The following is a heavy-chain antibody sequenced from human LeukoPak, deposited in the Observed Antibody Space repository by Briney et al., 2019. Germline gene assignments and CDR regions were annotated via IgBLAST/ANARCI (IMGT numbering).Heavy chain of an antibody. CDR2: ISTSGST. CDR3: ARSVSGTANYDY. CDR1: GGSISGYY. V-gene: IGHV4-4*07. J-gene: IGHJ4*02. Sequence: SETLSLTCAVSGGSISGYYWSWIRQPAGKGLEGIGRISTSGSTNYNPSLRSRLPISVDTSKNQLSMKLSSVTVADTAVYYCARSVSGTANYDYWGEGALVTVSS. D-gene: IGHD1-1*01.